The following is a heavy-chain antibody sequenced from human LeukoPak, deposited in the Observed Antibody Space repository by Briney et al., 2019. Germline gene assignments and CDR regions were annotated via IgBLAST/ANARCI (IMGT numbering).Heavy chain of an antibody. Sequence: PSETLSLTCTVSGGSISSGSYYWSWIRQPAGKGLEWIGRIYTSGSTNYNPSLKSRVTISVDTSKNQFSLKLSSVTAADTAVYYCASRGYGSGWYDYWGQGTLVTVSS. D-gene: IGHD6-19*01. J-gene: IGHJ4*02. CDR2: IYTSGST. V-gene: IGHV4-61*02. CDR1: GGSISSGSYY. CDR3: ASRGYGSGWYDY.